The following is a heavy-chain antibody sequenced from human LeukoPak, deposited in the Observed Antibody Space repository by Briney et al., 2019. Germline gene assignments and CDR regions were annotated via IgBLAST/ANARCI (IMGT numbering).Heavy chain of an antibody. V-gene: IGHV1-18*01. CDR1: GYSENFYG. J-gene: IGHJ4*02. D-gene: IGHD2-8*01. CDR3: AGSLGYCTSNVCYLKY. Sequence: ASVKVSCKTSGYSENFYGITWVRQVAGQGLEWMGWISAQHGQTEYAPNSQDRVTMTTDTDTNTAYMELRSLRADDTAVYYCAGSLGYCTSNVCYLKYWGRGTLVTVSS. CDR2: ISAQHGQT.